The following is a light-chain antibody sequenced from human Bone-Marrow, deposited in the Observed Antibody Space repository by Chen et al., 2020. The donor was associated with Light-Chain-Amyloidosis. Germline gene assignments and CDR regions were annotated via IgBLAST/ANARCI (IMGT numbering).Light chain of an antibody. CDR1: DLPTKY. V-gene: IGLV3-25*03. Sequence: SYALTQPPAVSVSPGQTARLTCSGDDLPTKYAYWYQQKPGQAPVLVIHRDTERPSGISERFSGSSSGTTATLTISGVQAEDEADYHCQSADSSGTYEVIVGGGTKLTVL. J-gene: IGLJ2*01. CDR2: RDT. CDR3: QSADSSGTYEVI.